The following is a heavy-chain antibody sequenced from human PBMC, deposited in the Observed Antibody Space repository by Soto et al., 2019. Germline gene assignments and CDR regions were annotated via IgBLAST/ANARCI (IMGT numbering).Heavy chain of an antibody. Sequence: SETLSLTCTVSGGSIRSSDYYWGLIRQPPGKRLEWIGYIYYSGRTYYNPSLKRRVTISVNTSKNQLSLKLSSVTAADTAVYYWARENANDYGFYLLVCWFDPGSKGSLVAV. CDR1: GGSIRSSDYY. J-gene: IGHJ5*02. CDR2: IYYSGRT. CDR3: ARENANDYGFYLLVCWFDP. D-gene: IGHD3-22*01. V-gene: IGHV4-30-4*01.